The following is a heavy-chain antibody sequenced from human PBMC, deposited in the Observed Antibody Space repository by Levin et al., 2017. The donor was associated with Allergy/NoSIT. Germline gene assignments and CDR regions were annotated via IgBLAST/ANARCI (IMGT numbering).Heavy chain of an antibody. CDR3: ARDTGYTYPEPGQPLLGY. D-gene: IGHD1-14*01. CDR1: GYTFTSYG. V-gene: IGHV1-18*01. Sequence: ASVKVSCKASGYTFTSYGISWVRQAPGQGLEWMGWISAYNGNTNYAQKLQGRVTMTTDTSTSTAYMELRSLRSDDTAVYYCARDTGYTYPEPGQPLLGYWGQGTLVTVSS. CDR2: ISAYNGNT. J-gene: IGHJ4*02.